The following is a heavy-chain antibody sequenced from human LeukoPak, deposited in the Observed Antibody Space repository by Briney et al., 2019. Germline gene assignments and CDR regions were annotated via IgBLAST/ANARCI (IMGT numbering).Heavy chain of an antibody. CDR1: GGSISSYY. Sequence: PSETLSLTCTVSGGSISSYYWSWIRQPSGKGLEWIGYIYYSGSTNYNPSLKSRVTISVDTSKNQFSLKLSSVTAADTAVYYCARGYGYYYYMDVWGKGTTVTISS. CDR2: IYYSGST. V-gene: IGHV4-59*01. CDR3: ARGYGYYYYMDV. D-gene: IGHD3-10*01. J-gene: IGHJ6*03.